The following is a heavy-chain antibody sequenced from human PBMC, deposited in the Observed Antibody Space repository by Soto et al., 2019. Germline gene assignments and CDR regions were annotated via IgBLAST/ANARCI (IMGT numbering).Heavy chain of an antibody. Sequence: GASVKVSCKASGYSFTSFSISWVRQAPGQGLEWMGWISVYNGNTNYAQKVQGRVTMTRDTSTSTAYMELRSLRSDDTAVYYCARGLTPVAKYGMDVWGQGTTVTVSS. CDR1: GYSFTSFS. J-gene: IGHJ6*02. V-gene: IGHV1-18*04. CDR3: ARGLTPVAKYGMDV. CDR2: ISVYNGNT. D-gene: IGHD2-2*01.